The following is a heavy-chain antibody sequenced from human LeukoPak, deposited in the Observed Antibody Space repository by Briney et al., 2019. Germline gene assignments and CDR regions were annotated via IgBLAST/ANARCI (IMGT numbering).Heavy chain of an antibody. CDR3: ARQKVRGLSQGYGMDV. J-gene: IGHJ6*02. CDR1: GGSISSYY. V-gene: IGHV4-59*08. CDR2: IYYSGST. D-gene: IGHD3-10*01. Sequence: SETLSLTCTVSGGSISSYYWSWIRQPPEKGLEWIGYIYYSGSTNYNPSLKSRVTISVDTSKNQFSLKLSSVTAADTAVYYCARQKVRGLSQGYGMDVWGQGTTVTVSS.